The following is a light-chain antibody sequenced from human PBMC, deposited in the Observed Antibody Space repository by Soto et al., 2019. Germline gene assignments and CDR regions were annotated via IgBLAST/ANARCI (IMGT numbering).Light chain of an antibody. CDR3: ASWDDSLNGVI. J-gene: IGLJ2*01. CDR2: SNN. V-gene: IGLV1-44*01. CDR1: SSNIGSNT. Sequence: QSVLTQPPSASGTPGQRVTISCSGSSSNIGSNTVNWYQQLPGTAPKLLIYSNNRRPSGVPDRFSGSKSGTSPSLAISVLKSADEGNSYGASWDDSLNGVIFGGGTKLT.